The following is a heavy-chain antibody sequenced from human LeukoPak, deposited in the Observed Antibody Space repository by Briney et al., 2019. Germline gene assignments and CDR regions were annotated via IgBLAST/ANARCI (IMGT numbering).Heavy chain of an antibody. CDR3: ARPYGSGRRWFDP. CDR2: ISSSSSTI. D-gene: IGHD3-10*01. Sequence: GVSLRLSCAASGVTFSSYSMNWVRQASGKGLEWVSYISSSSSTIYYADSVKGRFTISRDNAKNSLYLQMNSLRAEDTAVYYCARPYGSGRRWFDPWGQGTLVTVSS. V-gene: IGHV3-48*01. CDR1: GVTFSSYS. J-gene: IGHJ5*02.